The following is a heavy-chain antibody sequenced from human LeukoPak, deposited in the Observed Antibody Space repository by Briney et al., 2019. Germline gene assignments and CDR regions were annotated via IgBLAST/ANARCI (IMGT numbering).Heavy chain of an antibody. V-gene: IGHV1-18*01. Sequence: GASVKVSCKASGYTFTSYGISWVRQAPGQGLEWMGWISAYNGNTNYAQKLQGRVTMTTDTSTSTAYMELRSLRSEDTAVYYCARVLKGYCSSTSCYRGYGMDVWGQGTTVTVSS. CDR1: GYTFTSYG. J-gene: IGHJ6*02. CDR3: ARVLKGYCSSTSCYRGYGMDV. CDR2: ISAYNGNT. D-gene: IGHD2-2*02.